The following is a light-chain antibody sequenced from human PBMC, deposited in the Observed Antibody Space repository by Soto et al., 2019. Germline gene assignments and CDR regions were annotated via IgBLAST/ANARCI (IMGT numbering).Light chain of an antibody. CDR3: QQYNNWPPAFT. CDR2: GAS. Sequence: EIVMTQSPATLSVSPGERATLSCRASQSVSSNLAWYQQKPGQAPRLLIYGASTRAAGIPARFSGSGSGTEFTLIIISLQSEDFAVYYCQQYNNWPPAFTFGPGTKVDIK. V-gene: IGKV3-15*01. CDR1: QSVSSN. J-gene: IGKJ3*01.